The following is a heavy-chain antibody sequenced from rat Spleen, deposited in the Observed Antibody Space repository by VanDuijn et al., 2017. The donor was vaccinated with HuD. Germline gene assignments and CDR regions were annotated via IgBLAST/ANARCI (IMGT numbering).Heavy chain of an antibody. CDR2: ISPAGGRT. Sequence: EVQLVESGGGLVQPGRSLKLSCAASGFIFSNYAMHWIRQTPTKGLAWVASISPAGGRTYYRDSVKGRFTISRDDSKSSLYLQMDSLRSEDTATYYCTTESVDYWGQGVMVTVSS. CDR3: TTESVDY. V-gene: IGHV5-19*01. J-gene: IGHJ2*01. CDR1: GFIFSNYA.